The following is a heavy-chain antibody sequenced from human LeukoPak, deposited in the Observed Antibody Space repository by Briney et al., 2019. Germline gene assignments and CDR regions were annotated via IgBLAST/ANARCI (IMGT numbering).Heavy chain of an antibody. D-gene: IGHD1-1*01. CDR1: GFAFSSYW. CDR2: ISSSSHTI. V-gene: IGHV3-48*01. J-gene: IGHJ4*02. Sequence: GGSLRLSCVASGFAFSSYWMNWVRQAPGKGLEWISYISSSSHTIYYADSVKGRFTISRDNAKNSLYLQVNSLRAEDTAVYYCARRRRGPHRIFDYWGQGTLVTVSS. CDR3: ARRRRGPHRIFDY.